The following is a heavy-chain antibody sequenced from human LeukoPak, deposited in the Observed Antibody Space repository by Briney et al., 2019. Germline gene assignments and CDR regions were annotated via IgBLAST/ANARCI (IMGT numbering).Heavy chain of an antibody. CDR2: ISYDGIKK. J-gene: IGHJ4*02. CDR3: AKAPVTTCRGAFCYPFDY. V-gene: IGHV3-30*04. D-gene: IGHD2-15*01. CDR1: GFTFSTYA. Sequence: GGSLRLSCAASGFTFSTYAIHWVRQAPGKGLDWVAVISYDGIKKYYADSVKGRFTISRDSSKNTLFLQMNRLRPEDAAVYYCAKAPVTTCRGAFCYPFDYWGLGTLVTVSS.